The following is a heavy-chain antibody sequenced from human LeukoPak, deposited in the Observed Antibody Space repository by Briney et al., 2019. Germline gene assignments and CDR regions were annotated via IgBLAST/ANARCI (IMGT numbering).Heavy chain of an antibody. Sequence: GGSLRLSCAASGFTVITNDMTWVRQAPGKGLEWVSYISDRSITIYYADSVKGRFTISRDNGKNSLYLQMNSLRAGDTAVYYCVREGVSGSQNWFDPWGQGTLVTVSS. CDR1: GFTVITND. V-gene: IGHV3-48*01. D-gene: IGHD1-26*01. J-gene: IGHJ5*02. CDR2: ISDRSITI. CDR3: VREGVSGSQNWFDP.